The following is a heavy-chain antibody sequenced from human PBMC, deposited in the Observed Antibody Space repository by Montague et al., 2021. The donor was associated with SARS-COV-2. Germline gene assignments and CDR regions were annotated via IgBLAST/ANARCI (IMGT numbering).Heavy chain of an antibody. CDR3: ARGTGYDYYFDC. D-gene: IGHD5-12*01. J-gene: IGHJ4*02. CDR1: GGSISDYY. V-gene: IGHV4-59*01. CDR2: IYYNTGNT. Sequence: SETLSLTCSGSGGSISDYYWNWIRQPRGKGLEWIGYIYYNTGNTNYNPSLQSRVTISLDTSKNQFSLNLRSVTAADTALYFCARGTGYDYYFDCWGLGTLVTVSS.